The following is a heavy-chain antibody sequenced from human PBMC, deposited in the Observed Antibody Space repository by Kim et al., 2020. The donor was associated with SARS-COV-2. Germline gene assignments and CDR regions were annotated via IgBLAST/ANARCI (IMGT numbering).Heavy chain of an antibody. Sequence: GGSLRLSCVASGFTFSEIWMNWVRQAPGKGLEWVGRIRSKTGGGTADYAAPVKGRFTISRDDSKNTLYLQMNSLKTEDTAVYYCITEGIEVPNSSVDHWGQGTLVTVSS. CDR2: IRSKTGGGTA. D-gene: IGHD6-19*01. J-gene: IGHJ4*02. V-gene: IGHV3-15*01. CDR3: ITEGIEVPNSSVDH. CDR1: GFTFSEIW.